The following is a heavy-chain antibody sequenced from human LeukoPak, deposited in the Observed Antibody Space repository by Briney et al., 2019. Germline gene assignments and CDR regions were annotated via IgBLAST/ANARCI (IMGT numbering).Heavy chain of an antibody. CDR2: IYSGGST. J-gene: IGHJ4*02. V-gene: IGHV3-66*01. D-gene: IGHD4/OR15-4a*01. CDR3: ARNRDYGQTGYFDY. CDR1: GFTVSSNY. Sequence: GGSLRLSCAASGFTVSSNYMSWVRQSPGKGLEWLSVIYSGGSTYYADSVKGRFNIYRDHSKNTLYLQLNSLRAEDTAVYYCARNRDYGQTGYFDYWGQGTLVAVSS.